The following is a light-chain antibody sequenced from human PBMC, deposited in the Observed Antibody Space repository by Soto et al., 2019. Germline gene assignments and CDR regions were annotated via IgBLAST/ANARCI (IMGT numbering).Light chain of an antibody. J-gene: IGLJ3*02. Sequence: QSVLTQPPSVSGAPGQRVTIPCTGSSSNIGAGNDVHWYEHLPGTAPKLLIYGNNNRPSGVPDRLSGSKSDTSASLAITGLQAEDEADYYSQSYDSSLSGWVFGGGTKRTVL. CDR3: QSYDSSLSGWV. CDR1: SSNIGAGND. V-gene: IGLV1-40*01. CDR2: GNN.